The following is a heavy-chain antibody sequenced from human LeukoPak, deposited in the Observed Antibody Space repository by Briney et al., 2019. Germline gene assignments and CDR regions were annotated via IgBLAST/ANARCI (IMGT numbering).Heavy chain of an antibody. Sequence: SGTLSLTCAVYGGSFSGYYWSWIRQPPGKGLEWIGEINHSGSTNYNPSLRSRVTISVDTSKNQFSLKLSSVTAADTAVYYCARGYYDSSGLYGYWGQGTLVTVSS. CDR3: ARGYYDSSGLYGY. CDR1: GGSFSGYY. CDR2: INHSGST. D-gene: IGHD3-22*01. V-gene: IGHV4-34*01. J-gene: IGHJ4*02.